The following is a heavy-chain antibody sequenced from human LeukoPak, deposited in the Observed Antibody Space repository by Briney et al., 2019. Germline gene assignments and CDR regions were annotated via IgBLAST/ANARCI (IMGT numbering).Heavy chain of an antibody. Sequence: ASVEVSCKASGYTFTSYYMHWVRQAPGQGLEWMGIINPSGGSTSYAQKFQGRVTMTRDTSTSTVYMELSSLRSEDTAVYYCARSHQHDSSGYYYASLLGYWGQGTLVTVSS. D-gene: IGHD3-22*01. CDR1: GYTFTSYY. J-gene: IGHJ4*02. CDR3: ARSHQHDSSGYYYASLLGY. V-gene: IGHV1-46*01. CDR2: INPSGGST.